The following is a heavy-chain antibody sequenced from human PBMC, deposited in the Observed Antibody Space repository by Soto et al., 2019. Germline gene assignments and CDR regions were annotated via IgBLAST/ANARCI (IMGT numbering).Heavy chain of an antibody. D-gene: IGHD2-2*01. CDR3: ARADVVVTPAAMPEYFYYGLDV. V-gene: IGHV1-69*13. CDR2: IIPVFGTT. J-gene: IGHJ6*02. Sequence: GASVKVSCKSSGGSSSTYSITWVRQAPGQGLEWMGGIIPVFGTTNYAQKFQGRLTITADESTSTAYMQLSSLRSEDTAVYYCARADVVVTPAAMPEYFYYGLDVWGQGTTVTVSS. CDR1: GGSSSTYS.